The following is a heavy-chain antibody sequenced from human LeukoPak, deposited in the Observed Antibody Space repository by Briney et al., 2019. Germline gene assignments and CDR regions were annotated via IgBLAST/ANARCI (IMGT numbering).Heavy chain of an antibody. D-gene: IGHD3-3*01. CDR3: ARDQYSLFGVVAYMDV. CDR2: IYYSGST. Sequence: SETLSLTCTVSGGSISSGGYYWSWIRQHPGKGLEWIGYIYYSGSTYYNPSLKSRVTISVDTSKNQFSLRLSSVTAADTAVYYCARDQYSLFGVVAYMDVWGKGTTVTVSS. CDR1: GGSISSGGYY. J-gene: IGHJ6*03. V-gene: IGHV4-31*03.